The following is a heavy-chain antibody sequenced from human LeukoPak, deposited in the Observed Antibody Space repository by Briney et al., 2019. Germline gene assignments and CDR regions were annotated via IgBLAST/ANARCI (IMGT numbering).Heavy chain of an antibody. CDR2: INHSGST. V-gene: IGHV4-34*01. J-gene: IGHJ6*03. CDR3: ARDRMEYSSSWYEYYMDV. CDR1: GGSFSGYY. D-gene: IGHD6-13*01. Sequence: PSETLSLTCAVYGGSFSGYYWSWIRQPPGKGLEWIGEINHSGSTNYNPSLKSRVTISVDTSKNQFSLKLSSETAADTAVYYCARDRMEYSSSWYEYYMDVWGKGTTVTVSS.